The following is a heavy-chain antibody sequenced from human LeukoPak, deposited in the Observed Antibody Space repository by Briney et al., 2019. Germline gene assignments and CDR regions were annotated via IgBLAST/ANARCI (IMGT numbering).Heavy chain of an antibody. CDR3: ARTSVESNYAFDY. CDR2: VHPGDSDT. Sequence: GESLKISCQGSGYSFSNYWIGWVRQMPGKGLEWMGIVHPGDSDTRYSPSFQAQVTVSADKSISTAYLQWSSLEASDTAMYYCARTSVESNYAFDYWGQGTLVTVSS. D-gene: IGHD2-2*01. V-gene: IGHV5-51*01. CDR1: GYSFSNYW. J-gene: IGHJ4*02.